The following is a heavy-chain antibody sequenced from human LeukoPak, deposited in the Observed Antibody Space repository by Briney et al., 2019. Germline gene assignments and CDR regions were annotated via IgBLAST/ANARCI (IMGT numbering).Heavy chain of an antibody. D-gene: IGHD3-22*01. CDR2: ISYDGSNE. V-gene: IGHV3-30*03. Sequence: GGSLRLSCAASGFTFRSYGMHWVRQAPGKGLEWAAVISYDGSNEYYVDSVKGRFTISRDNSKNTLYLQTDSLRAEDTAVYYCARAPSGYYPYFDYWGQGTLVTVSS. J-gene: IGHJ4*02. CDR1: GFTFRSYG. CDR3: ARAPSGYYPYFDY.